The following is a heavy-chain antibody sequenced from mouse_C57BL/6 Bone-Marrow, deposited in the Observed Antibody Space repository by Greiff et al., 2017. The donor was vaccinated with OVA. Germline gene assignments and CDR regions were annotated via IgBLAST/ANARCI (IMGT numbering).Heavy chain of an antibody. CDR2: ISSGGSYT. D-gene: IGHD1-1*02. CDR3: ARLWFDV. J-gene: IGHJ1*03. Sequence: EVKVVESGGDLVKPGGSLKLSCAASGFTFSSYGMSWVRQTPDKRLEWVATISSGGSYTYYPDSVKGRFTISRDNAENTLYLQMSSLKSEDTAMYYCARLWFDVWGTGTTVTVSS. V-gene: IGHV5-6*01. CDR1: GFTFSSYG.